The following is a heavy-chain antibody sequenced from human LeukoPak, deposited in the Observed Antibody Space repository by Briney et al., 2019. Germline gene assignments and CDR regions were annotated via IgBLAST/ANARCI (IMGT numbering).Heavy chain of an antibody. CDR2: IYYSGST. D-gene: IGHD6-13*01. V-gene: IGHV4-30-4*01. Sequence: SETLSLTCTVSGGSISSGDYYWSWIHQAPGKGLEWIGYIYYSGSTYYNPSLKSRVTISVDTSKNQFSLKLSSVTAADTAVYYCARASIAAAGTHFDYWGQGTLVTVSS. J-gene: IGHJ4*02. CDR1: GGSISSGDYY. CDR3: ARASIAAAGTHFDY.